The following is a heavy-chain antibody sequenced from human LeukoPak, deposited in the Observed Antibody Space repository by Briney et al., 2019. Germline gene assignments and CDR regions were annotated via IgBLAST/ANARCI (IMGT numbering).Heavy chain of an antibody. V-gene: IGHV4-59*01. Sequence: SETLSLTCTVSGGSINNFYWSWIRQPPGKGLEWIGYIYYSGNTNYNPSLKSRVTISVDTSKNQFSLQLSSVTTADTAVYYCARGGWSLDYWGQGTLVTVSP. J-gene: IGHJ4*02. D-gene: IGHD6-19*01. CDR1: GGSINNFY. CDR3: ARGGWSLDY. CDR2: IYYSGNT.